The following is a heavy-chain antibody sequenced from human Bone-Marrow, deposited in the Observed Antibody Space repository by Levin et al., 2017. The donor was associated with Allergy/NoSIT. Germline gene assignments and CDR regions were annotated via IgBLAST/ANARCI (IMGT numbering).Heavy chain of an antibody. CDR2: VVPMFATS. CDR3: ARDFPPQYGGDYHSGGMDV. Sequence: KISCKASGVTFTNYAIYWVRQAPGQGLELMGGVVPMFATSKYAKKFLGRVTITADASTTTAYMDLTNLRSDDTAIYYCARDFPPQYGGDYHSGGMDVWGQGTTVIVS. CDR1: GVTFTNYA. J-gene: IGHJ6*02. V-gene: IGHV1-69*01. D-gene: IGHD4-23*01.